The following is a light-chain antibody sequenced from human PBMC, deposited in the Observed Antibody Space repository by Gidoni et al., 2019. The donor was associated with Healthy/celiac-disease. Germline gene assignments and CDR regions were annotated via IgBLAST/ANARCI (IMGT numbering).Light chain of an antibody. Sequence: DIVMTQSPLSLPVTPGEPASISCRSSHSLLHSNGYNYLDWYLQKPGQSPQLLIYLSSNRDSGVPDRFSGSGSGTDFTLKISSVEAEDVGVYYCMQALQTPRTFGQGTKLEIK. V-gene: IGKV2-28*01. CDR2: LSS. CDR1: HSLLHSNGYNY. J-gene: IGKJ2*01. CDR3: MQALQTPRT.